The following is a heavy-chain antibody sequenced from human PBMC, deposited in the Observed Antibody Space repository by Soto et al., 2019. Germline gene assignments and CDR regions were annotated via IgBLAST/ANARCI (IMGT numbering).Heavy chain of an antibody. Sequence: PGGSLRLSCAASGFTFSTYSMNWVRQAPGKGLEWISSISSVSSDIFYADSVKGRFTISRDNAKNSLYLQMNSLRAEDTAVYYCARDFVAATGFLEYWGQGILVTVSS. V-gene: IGHV3-21*01. D-gene: IGHD6-19*01. CDR2: ISSVSSDI. J-gene: IGHJ4*02. CDR1: GFTFSTYS. CDR3: ARDFVAATGFLEY.